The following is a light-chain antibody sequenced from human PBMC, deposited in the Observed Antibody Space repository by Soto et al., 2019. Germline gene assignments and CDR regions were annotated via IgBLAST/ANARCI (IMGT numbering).Light chain of an antibody. CDR2: DAS. Sequence: EVILTQFPATLSLSAGESATLSCRASQSVSYNLAWYQQKPGQAPRLLIYDASNRAPGIPPRFSGSGSGTDFTLTIRTLEPEDSAIYYCQQRSRWPALTFGGGTKVDI. CDR1: QSVSYN. CDR3: QQRSRWPALT. V-gene: IGKV3-11*01. J-gene: IGKJ4*01.